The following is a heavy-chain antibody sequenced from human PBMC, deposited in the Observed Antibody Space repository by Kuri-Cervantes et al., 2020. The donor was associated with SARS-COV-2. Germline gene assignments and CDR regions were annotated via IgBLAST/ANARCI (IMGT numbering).Heavy chain of an antibody. CDR2: INHSGST. CDR1: GGSFSGYY. J-gene: IGHJ6*03. CDR3: ARVGYYYGSGSYGPYYYYYYMDV. D-gene: IGHD3-10*01. V-gene: IGHV4-34*01. Sequence: SQTLSLTCAVYGGSFSGYYWSWIRQPPGKGLEWIGEINHSGSTNYNPSLKSRVTISVDTSKNQFSPKLSSVTAADTAVYYCARVGYYYGSGSYGPYYYYYYMDVWGKGTTVTVSS.